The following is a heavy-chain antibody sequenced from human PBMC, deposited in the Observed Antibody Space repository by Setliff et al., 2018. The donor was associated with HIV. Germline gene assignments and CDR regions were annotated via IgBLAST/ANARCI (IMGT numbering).Heavy chain of an antibody. J-gene: IGHJ5*02. CDR1: GGSISSSSYY. CDR3: ARHAVPHYYDSSGPS. D-gene: IGHD3-22*01. V-gene: IGHV4-39*07. CDR2: IYSGGTT. Sequence: SETLSLTCTVSGGSISSSSYYWGWIRQPPGKGLEWIGNIYSGGTTSYHSSLRSRVTIPVDTSKNQFSLKLNSVTAADMAVYYCARHAVPHYYDSSGPSWGPGTLVTVSS.